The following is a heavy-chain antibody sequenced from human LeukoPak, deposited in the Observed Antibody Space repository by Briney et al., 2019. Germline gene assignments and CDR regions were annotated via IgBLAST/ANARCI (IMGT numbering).Heavy chain of an antibody. CDR1: GYTFTGYY. D-gene: IGHD1-26*01. V-gene: IGHV1-69*13. CDR3: ARDLDQYSGRFGGFGHDF. CDR2: IIPIFGTA. J-gene: IGHJ4*02. Sequence: SVTVSCKASGYTFTGYYMHWVRQAPGEGLEWMGGIIPIFGTANYAQKFQGRVTITADESTSTAYMELSSLRSEGTAVYYCARDLDQYSGRFGGFGHDFWGQGTLVTVSS.